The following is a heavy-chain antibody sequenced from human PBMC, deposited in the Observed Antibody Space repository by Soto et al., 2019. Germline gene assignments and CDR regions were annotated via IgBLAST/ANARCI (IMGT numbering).Heavy chain of an antibody. J-gene: IGHJ4*02. V-gene: IGHV3-7*01. CDR3: ARDIGFDYVN. Sequence: GGSLGLCCAVSGFNVISYWMSWVRQAPGKGLEWVASIKEDGSEIYYLQSVRGRFTISRDSAGNALHLAMNYLSAEDTGVYFCARDIGFDYVNWGQGTLVTVSS. CDR1: GFNVISYW. CDR2: IKEDGSEI. D-gene: IGHD3-16*01.